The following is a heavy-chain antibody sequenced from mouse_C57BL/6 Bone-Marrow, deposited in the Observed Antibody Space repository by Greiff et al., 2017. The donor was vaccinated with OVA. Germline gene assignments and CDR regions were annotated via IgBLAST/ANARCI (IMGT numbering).Heavy chain of an antibody. CDR2: ISSGGSYT. V-gene: IGHV5-6*01. CDR1: GFTFSSYG. CDR3: ARQRNWDWYFDV. J-gene: IGHJ1*03. D-gene: IGHD4-1*01. Sequence: EVKLMESGGDLVKPGGSLKLSCAASGFTFSSYGMSWVRQTPDKRLEWVATISSGGSYTYYPDSVKGRFTISRDNAKNTLYLQMSSLKSEDTAMYSCARQRNWDWYFDVWGTGTTVTVSS.